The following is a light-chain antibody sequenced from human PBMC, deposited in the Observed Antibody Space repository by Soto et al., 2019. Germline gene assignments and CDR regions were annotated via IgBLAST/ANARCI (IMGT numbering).Light chain of an antibody. CDR3: QQYDVWPALT. CDR2: GAS. V-gene: IGKV3-15*01. J-gene: IGKJ4*01. CDR1: QSVSSN. Sequence: EKALTQSPVTLSLSPGERATLSCRASQSVSSNLAWYQQRPGQAPRLLIYGASTRASGVPDRFSGSGSGTEFILTISSRQSEDSAVYYCQQYDVWPALTFGGGTKVDIK.